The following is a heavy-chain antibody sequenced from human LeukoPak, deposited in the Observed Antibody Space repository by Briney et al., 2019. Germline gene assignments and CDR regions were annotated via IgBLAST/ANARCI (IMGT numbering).Heavy chain of an antibody. Sequence: PGGSLRLSCAASGFTFSSYAMSWVRQAPGKGLEWVSAIRGSGGSTYYADSVKGRFTISRDNSKNTLYLQMNSLRAEDTAVYYCAKDRNYYDSSGYNDYWGQGTLVTVSS. CDR2: IRGSGGST. D-gene: IGHD3-22*01. V-gene: IGHV3-23*01. CDR1: GFTFSSYA. CDR3: AKDRNYYDSSGYNDY. J-gene: IGHJ4*02.